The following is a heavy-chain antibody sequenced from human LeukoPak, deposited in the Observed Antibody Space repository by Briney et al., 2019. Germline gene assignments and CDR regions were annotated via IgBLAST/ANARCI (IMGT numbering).Heavy chain of an antibody. CDR3: ARDSQVEWFGEYQTGGFDY. D-gene: IGHD3-10*01. J-gene: IGHJ4*02. Sequence: SETLSLTCTVSGGSISSGGYYWSWIRQHPGKGLEWIGYIYYSGSTYYNPSLKSRVTISVDTSKNQFSLKLSSVTAADTAVYYCARDSQVEWFGEYQTGGFDYWGQGTLVTVSS. CDR2: IYYSGST. CDR1: GGSISSGGYY. V-gene: IGHV4-31*03.